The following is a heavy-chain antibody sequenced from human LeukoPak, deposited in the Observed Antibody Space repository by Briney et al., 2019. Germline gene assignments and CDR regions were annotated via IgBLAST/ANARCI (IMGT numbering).Heavy chain of an antibody. CDR1: GFAFSSYA. D-gene: IGHD4-17*01. CDR2: ISYDGSNK. J-gene: IGHJ6*02. CDR3: AKDISMFYGDYGVYGMDV. Sequence: GGSLRLSCAASGFAFSSYAMHWVRQAPGKGLEWVAVISYDGSNKYYADSVKGRFTISRDNSKNTLYLQMNSLRAEDTAVYYCAKDISMFYGDYGVYGMDVWGQGTTVTVSS. V-gene: IGHV3-30-3*01.